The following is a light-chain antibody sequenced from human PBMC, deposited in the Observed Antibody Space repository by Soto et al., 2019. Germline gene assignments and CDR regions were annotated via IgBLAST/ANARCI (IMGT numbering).Light chain of an antibody. CDR1: QSISTY. Sequence: VLTQSPATLSLSPGDRATLSCRASQSISTYLAWYQQKPGQPPRLLIYDTTNRAAGIPPRFSGSRSGTDFTLPISDVEPEYFELYYGHQRNTFGQGTRLEIK. J-gene: IGKJ5*01. V-gene: IGKV3-11*01. CDR3: HQRNT. CDR2: DTT.